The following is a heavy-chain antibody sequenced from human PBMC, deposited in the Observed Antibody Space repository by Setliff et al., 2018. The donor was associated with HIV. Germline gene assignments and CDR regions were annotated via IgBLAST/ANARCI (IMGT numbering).Heavy chain of an antibody. CDR1: NGSFSAYY. CDR2: IYYSGST. D-gene: IGHD3-10*01. J-gene: IGHJ5*02. CDR3: ARHGSNWFDP. V-gene: IGHV4-39*01. Sequence: SETLSLTCAVYNGSFSAYYWGWIRQPPGMGLEWIGSIYYSGSTYYNPSLKSRVTISVDTSKNQFYLRLSSVTAADTAVYYCARHGSNWFDPWGQGTQVTVSS.